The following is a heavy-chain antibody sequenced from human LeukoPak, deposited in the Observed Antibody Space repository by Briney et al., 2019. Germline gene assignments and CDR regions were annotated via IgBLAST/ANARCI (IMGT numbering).Heavy chain of an antibody. V-gene: IGHV3-48*04. J-gene: IGHJ6*04. Sequence: PAGSRRLSCAAAGFTFTIYWMNCVRQAPGKGLEWVSYISSSGSTIYYADSVKGRFTISRDNAKNSLYLQMNSLRAEDTAVYYCAELGITMIGGVWGKGTTVTISS. CDR1: GFTFTIYW. CDR2: ISSSGSTI. CDR3: AELGITMIGGV. D-gene: IGHD3-10*02.